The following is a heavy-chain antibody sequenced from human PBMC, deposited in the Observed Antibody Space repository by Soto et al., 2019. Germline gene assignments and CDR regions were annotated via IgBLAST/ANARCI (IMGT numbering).Heavy chain of an antibody. CDR3: AKDQGIFEAVAGYFDF. V-gene: IGHV3-30*18. D-gene: IGHD6-19*01. J-gene: IGHJ4*02. Sequence: QVQLVESGGGVVQPGRSLRLSCAASGFTFSSYGMHWVRQAPGKGLEWVAVISYDGSNKYYADSVKGRFTISRDNSKNTLYLQMNSMRAEDTAVYYCAKDQGIFEAVAGYFDFWGQGTLVTVSS. CDR1: GFTFSSYG. CDR2: ISYDGSNK.